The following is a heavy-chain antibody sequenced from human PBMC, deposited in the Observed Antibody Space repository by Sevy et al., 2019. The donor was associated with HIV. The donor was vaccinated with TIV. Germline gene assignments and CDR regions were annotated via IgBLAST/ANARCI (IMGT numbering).Heavy chain of an antibody. Sequence: GGSLRLSCAASGFTFSTYAMNWVRQAPGKVLEWVSSISGSGRSTYYADSVEGRFTISRHNSKNTLYLQMNSLRADDMAVYYCAKGYCSGGSCPRDYYYYGMDVWGQGTTVTVSS. V-gene: IGHV3-23*01. D-gene: IGHD2-15*01. CDR1: GFTFSTYA. CDR3: AKGYCSGGSCPRDYYYYGMDV. CDR2: ISGSGRST. J-gene: IGHJ6*02.